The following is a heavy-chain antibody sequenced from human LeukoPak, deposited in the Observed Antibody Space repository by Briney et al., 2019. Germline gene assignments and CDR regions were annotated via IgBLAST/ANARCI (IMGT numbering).Heavy chain of an antibody. CDR1: GYTFTVYY. J-gene: IGHJ6*03. Sequence: ASVTVSFTGSGYTFTVYYFHWGRQAQGQGGEGVGWINLNSGGKNYEQKFVGGGTLTWDTSISTSYMALNRLTSDDTAVYYCATSAGDYRSGHYYYMGVWGKGTSVTVSS. CDR2: INLNSGGK. D-gene: IGHD4-11*01. CDR3: ATSAGDYRSGHYYYMGV. V-gene: IGHV1-2*02.